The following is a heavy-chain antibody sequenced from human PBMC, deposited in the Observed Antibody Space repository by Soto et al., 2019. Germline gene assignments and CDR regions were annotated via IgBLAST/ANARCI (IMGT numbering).Heavy chain of an antibody. Sequence: QVQLVQSGAEVKKPGSSVKVSCKASGGTFSRYALSWVRQAPGQGPEWMGGIVPIFGTANYAQKFQGRVTITADESTSTAYKEFSSLRSEDKAVDYCARGVYSDSSGYYFFFWGQGTLVTVSS. J-gene: IGHJ4*02. CDR1: GGTFSRYA. CDR3: ARGVYSDSSGYYFFF. D-gene: IGHD3-22*01. V-gene: IGHV1-69*01. CDR2: IVPIFGTA.